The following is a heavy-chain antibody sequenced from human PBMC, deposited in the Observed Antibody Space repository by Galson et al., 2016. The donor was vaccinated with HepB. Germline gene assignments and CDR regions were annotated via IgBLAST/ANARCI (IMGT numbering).Heavy chain of an antibody. CDR3: ARDQYVRGSGSYSASGC. J-gene: IGHJ4*02. Sequence: SLRLSCAASDFTFSGSTVHWVRQASGKGLEWVGRIRSKANNYATTYAASVKGRFTISRDDSKNTAYLQMNSLKTEDTAVYYCARDQYVRGSGSYSASGCWGQGTLVTVSS. CDR1: DFTFSGST. CDR2: IRSKANNYAT. V-gene: IGHV3-73*01. D-gene: IGHD6-25*01.